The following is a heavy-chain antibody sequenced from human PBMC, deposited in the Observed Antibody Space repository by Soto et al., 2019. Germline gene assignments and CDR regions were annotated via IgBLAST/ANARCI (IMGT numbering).Heavy chain of an antibody. D-gene: IGHD3-9*01. J-gene: IGHJ5*02. CDR2: INHSGST. V-gene: IGHV4-34*01. Sequence: PSETLSLTCAVYGGSFSGYYWSWIRQPPGKGLEWIGEINHSGSTNYNPSLKSRVTISVDTSKNQFSLKLSSVTAADTAVYYCARGHRFPYYDILTGYYLFDPWGQGTLVTVSS. CDR1: GGSFSGYY. CDR3: ARGHRFPYYDILTGYYLFDP.